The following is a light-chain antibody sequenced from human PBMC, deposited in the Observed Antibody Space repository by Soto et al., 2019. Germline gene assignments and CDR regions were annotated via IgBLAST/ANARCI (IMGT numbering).Light chain of an antibody. CDR2: AAS. J-gene: IGKJ1*01. V-gene: IGKV3-20*01. CDR1: QSVTSSY. CDR3: QKYASSPWK. Sequence: EIVLAQSPGSLSLSPGGIATLSCSASQSVTSSYLAWYQQKPGQAPRLLIYAASSRATGIPGRLSGSGSGTDFTLTISRLEPEDSAVYYCQKYASSPWKFGQGTKVDIK.